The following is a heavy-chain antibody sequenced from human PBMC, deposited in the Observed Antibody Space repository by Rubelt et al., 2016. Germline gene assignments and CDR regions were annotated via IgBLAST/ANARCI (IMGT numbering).Heavy chain of an antibody. D-gene: IGHD4/OR15-4a*01. Sequence: EVQLVESGGGLVQPGGSLRLSCAASGSSFSTSWMHWVRQVPWKGLVWVSRINSDGRSTTSADSVKGRFTISRDNARNIVFLQMNRLRFEDTAVYYFARDWYGAIDCWGQGTLVTVSP. CDR2: INSDGRST. CDR1: GSSFSTSW. CDR3: ARDWYGAIDC. J-gene: IGHJ4*02. V-gene: IGHV3-74*01.